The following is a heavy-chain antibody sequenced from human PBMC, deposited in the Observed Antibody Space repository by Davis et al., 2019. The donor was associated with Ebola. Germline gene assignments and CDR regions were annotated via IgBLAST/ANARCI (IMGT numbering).Heavy chain of an antibody. CDR2: INAGNGNT. CDR1: GYTFTSYA. D-gene: IGHD6-6*01. Sequence: ASVKVSCKASGYTFTSYAMHWVRQPPGQRLEWMGWINAGNGNTKYSQKFQGRVTITRDTSASTAYMELSSLRSEDTAVYYCARDLDYMALAARFRGGIHYYGMDVWGQGTTVTVSS. J-gene: IGHJ6*02. CDR3: ARDLDYMALAARFRGGIHYYGMDV. V-gene: IGHV1-3*01.